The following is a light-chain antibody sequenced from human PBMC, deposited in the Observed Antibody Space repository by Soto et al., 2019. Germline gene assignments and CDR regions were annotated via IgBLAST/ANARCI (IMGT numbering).Light chain of an antibody. J-gene: IGKJ1*01. CDR1: QGISNN. CDR2: AAS. V-gene: IGKV1-27*01. CDR3: QKYNSAPWT. Sequence: DIQMTQSPSSLSSSVGDRVTITCRASQGISNNFAWYQQKPGKVPQLLIYAASTLQSEVPSRFSGSGSGTDFTLTISSLQPEDVAAYYCQKYNSAPWTFGQGTKVEIE.